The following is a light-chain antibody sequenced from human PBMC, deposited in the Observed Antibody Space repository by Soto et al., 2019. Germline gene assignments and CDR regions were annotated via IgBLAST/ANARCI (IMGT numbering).Light chain of an antibody. CDR3: QQSFKTPLP. CDR2: GAS. CDR1: QSISSSY. Sequence: IVLTQSPGTLSLSPGERATLSCRASQSISSSYLAWYQQKPGQAPRLLIYGASNRATAIPDRFSGSGSGTDFTLTISRLEPEDFATYYCQQSFKTPLPFGGGTKVEIK. V-gene: IGKV3-20*01. J-gene: IGKJ4*01.